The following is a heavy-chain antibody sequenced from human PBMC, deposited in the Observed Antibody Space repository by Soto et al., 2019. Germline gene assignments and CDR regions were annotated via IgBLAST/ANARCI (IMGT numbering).Heavy chain of an antibody. Sequence: EVQLVESGGGLVQPGGSLRLSCAASGFTFSSYWMTWVRQAPGKGLEWVANIKEDGSEKNYVDSVKGRFTISRDNAKKSQFLEMKSLRAEDTAVYYCASGYCRTSWCYGPPELDYWGQGTLVTVSS. J-gene: IGHJ4*02. CDR1: GFTFSSYW. V-gene: IGHV3-7*01. D-gene: IGHD2-2*01. CDR3: ASGYCRTSWCYGPPELDY. CDR2: IKEDGSEK.